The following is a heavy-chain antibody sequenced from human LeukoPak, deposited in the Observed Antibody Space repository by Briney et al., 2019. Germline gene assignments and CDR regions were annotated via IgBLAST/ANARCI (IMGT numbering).Heavy chain of an antibody. D-gene: IGHD1-26*01. J-gene: IGHJ6*03. Sequence: PGGSLRLSCAASGFTFSSYWMHCVRQAPGKGLAWVSRISSDGSDTMYADSVKGRFTISRDNVNNTLYLQMNSLRGDDTAVYYCAREWDLPGTYFMDVWGKGTTVTVSS. V-gene: IGHV3-74*03. CDR1: GFTFSSYW. CDR3: AREWDLPGTYFMDV. CDR2: ISSDGSDT.